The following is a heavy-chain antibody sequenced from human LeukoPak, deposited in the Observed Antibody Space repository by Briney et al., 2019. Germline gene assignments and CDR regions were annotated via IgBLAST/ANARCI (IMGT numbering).Heavy chain of an antibody. J-gene: IGHJ4*02. CDR2: INAGNGNT. CDR1: GYIFSTYA. CDR3: ARAEWVQFGHFDY. Sequence: ASVKVSCKASGYIFSTYALHWVRQALGQRLEWMGWINAGNGNTKYSQKFQGRVTITRDTSASTAYMELSSLRSEDTAVYYCARAEWVQFGHFDYWGQGTLVTVSS. V-gene: IGHV1-3*01. D-gene: IGHD5-24*01.